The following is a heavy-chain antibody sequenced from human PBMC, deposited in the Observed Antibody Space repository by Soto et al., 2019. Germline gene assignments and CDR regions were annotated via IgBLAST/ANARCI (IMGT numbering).Heavy chain of an antibody. D-gene: IGHD2-15*01. CDR3: ARHLTYCSAGSCYSDFPYYGMDV. CDR1: GGSISSSSYY. V-gene: IGHV4-39*01. CDR2: IFYSGST. Sequence: SENLSLTCTVSGGSISSSSYYWGWIRQPPGKGLEWIGSIFYSGSTYYNPSLKSRVTISVDTSKNQFSLKLSSVTAADTAVYYCARHLTYCSAGSCYSDFPYYGMDVWGQGTTVT. J-gene: IGHJ6*02.